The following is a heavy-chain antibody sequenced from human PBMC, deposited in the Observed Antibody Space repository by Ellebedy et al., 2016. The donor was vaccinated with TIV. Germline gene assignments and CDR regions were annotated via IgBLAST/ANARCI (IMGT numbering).Heavy chain of an antibody. CDR3: ARLGWVLTWFGVRE. Sequence: MPSETLSLTCTVSGASGSVTNSGDFWGWIRQPPGTGLEYIGYMRYSWISQYNSSLNSRVTISLDTSKSQFSLKLSSVTAADTAVYYCARLGWVLTWFGVREWGQGTRVTVSS. D-gene: IGHD3-10*01. CDR2: MRYSWIS. V-gene: IGHV4-61*08. CDR1: GASGSVTNSGDF. J-gene: IGHJ4*02.